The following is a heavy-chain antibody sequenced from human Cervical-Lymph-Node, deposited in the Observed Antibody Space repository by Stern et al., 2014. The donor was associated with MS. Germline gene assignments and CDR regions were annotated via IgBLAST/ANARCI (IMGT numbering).Heavy chain of an antibody. J-gene: IGHJ4*02. CDR1: GYSFTANW. CDR3: ARDCGDYAFDY. Sequence: VQLVESGAEVKKPGESLKISCKGSGYSFTANWIALVRQMPGKGLEWRGIIDTGDSDTRYSPSSQGQVNISADKAISTAYLQWSSLKASDTAMYYCARDCGDYAFDYWGQGTLVTVSS. CDR2: IDTGDSDT. D-gene: IGHD4-17*01. V-gene: IGHV5-51*01.